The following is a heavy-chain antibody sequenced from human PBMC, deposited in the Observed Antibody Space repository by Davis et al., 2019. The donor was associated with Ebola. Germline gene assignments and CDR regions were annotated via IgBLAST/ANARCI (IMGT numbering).Heavy chain of an antibody. CDR3: SRHSPFRFLDY. CDR2: IRSKANSFAT. D-gene: IGHD3-3*01. J-gene: IGHJ4*02. Sequence: GESLKISCAASGITFSGPAVHWVRQASGKGLEWVGRIRSKANSFATEFAASVKGRFTISRDDSKNTAYLQMNSLKTEDTAVYYCSRHSPFRFLDYWGQGTLVTVSS. CDR1: GITFSGPA. V-gene: IGHV3-73*01.